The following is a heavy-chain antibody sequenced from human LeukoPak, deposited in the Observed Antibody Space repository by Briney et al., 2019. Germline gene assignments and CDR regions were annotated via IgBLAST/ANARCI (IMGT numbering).Heavy chain of an antibody. CDR2: IYYSGST. D-gene: IGHD2-15*01. J-gene: IGHJ4*02. CDR3: ARLLEADYFDY. CDR1: GGSISSHY. V-gene: IGHV4-59*08. Sequence: SETLSLTCTVSGGSISSHYWSWIRQPPGKGLEWIGYIYYSGSTNYNPSLKSRVTISVDTSKNQFSLKLSSVTAADTAVYYCARLLEADYFDYWGQGTLVTVSS.